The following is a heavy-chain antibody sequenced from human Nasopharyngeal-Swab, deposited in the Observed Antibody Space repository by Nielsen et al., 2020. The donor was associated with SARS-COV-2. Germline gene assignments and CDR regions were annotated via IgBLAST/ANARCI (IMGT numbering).Heavy chain of an antibody. D-gene: IGHD3/OR15-3a*01. Sequence: RQAPGKGLEWIGEINHSGSTNYNPSLKSRVTISVDTSKNQFSLKMRSVTAADTAVYYCASGPFGPGDSYYYYGLDVWGQGTTVTVSS. V-gene: IGHV4-34*01. J-gene: IGHJ6*02. CDR2: INHSGST. CDR3: ASGPFGPGDSYYYYGLDV.